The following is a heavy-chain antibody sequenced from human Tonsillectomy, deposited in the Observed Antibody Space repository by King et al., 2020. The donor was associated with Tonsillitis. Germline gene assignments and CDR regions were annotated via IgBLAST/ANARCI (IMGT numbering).Heavy chain of an antibody. D-gene: IGHD2-2*01. J-gene: IGHJ5*02. CDR3: ARRVPAGGGNWFDP. CDR1: GFSLSSGGVG. Sequence: TLKESGPTLVRPTQTLTLTCTFSGFSLSSGGVGVGWIRQPPGQALEWLALIYWDDDKLYSPSLRSRITITKDTSKNQVVLTMANMDPVDTATYYCARRVPAGGGNWFDPWGQGALVTVSS. CDR2: IYWDDDK. V-gene: IGHV2-5*02.